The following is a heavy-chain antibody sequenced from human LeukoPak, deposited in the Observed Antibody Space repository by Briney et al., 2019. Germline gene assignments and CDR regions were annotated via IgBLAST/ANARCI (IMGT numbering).Heavy chain of an antibody. CDR3: ARVAVGGDYYFDY. Sequence: ASVKVSCKASGYTFTRYDINWVRQATGQGLEWMGWMNPNSGNTGYAQKFQGRVTMARNTSISTAYMELSSLRSEDTAVYYCARVAVGGDYYFDYWGQGTLVTVSS. D-gene: IGHD2-21*02. V-gene: IGHV1-8*01. J-gene: IGHJ4*02. CDR1: GYTFTRYD. CDR2: MNPNSGNT.